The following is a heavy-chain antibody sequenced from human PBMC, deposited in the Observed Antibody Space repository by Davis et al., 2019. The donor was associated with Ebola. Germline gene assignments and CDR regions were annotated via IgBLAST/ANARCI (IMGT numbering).Heavy chain of an antibody. D-gene: IGHD3-10*01. CDR3: AREVRDYGSGSHYYYGMDV. V-gene: IGHV1-46*01. CDR1: GYTFTSYY. J-gene: IGHJ6*02. CDR2: VKPSGGWT. Sequence: ASVKVSCKASGYTFTSYYMHWVRQAPGQGIEWTGIVKPSGGWTSYAQKFQGRVTMTRDTSTSTVYIELSSLRSEDTAVYYCAREVRDYGSGSHYYYGMDVWGQGTTVTVSS.